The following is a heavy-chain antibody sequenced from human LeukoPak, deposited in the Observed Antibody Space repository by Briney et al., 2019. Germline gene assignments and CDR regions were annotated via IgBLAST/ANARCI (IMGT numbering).Heavy chain of an antibody. V-gene: IGHV3-53*01. D-gene: IGHD5-24*01. Sequence: PGGSLRLSCTASEFTVSRNYILWVRQAPGKGLEWVSLIFSNGDTHYADSVMGGFTITRDTSKNTVSLQTNRLRVEDTAMYYCTRDQMNYWGQGTLVTVSS. J-gene: IGHJ4*02. CDR1: EFTVSRNY. CDR3: TRDQMNY. CDR2: IFSNGDT.